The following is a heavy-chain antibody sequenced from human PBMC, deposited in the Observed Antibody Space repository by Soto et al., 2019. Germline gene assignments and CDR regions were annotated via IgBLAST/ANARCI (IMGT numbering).Heavy chain of an antibody. CDR2: ISPNSGGT. Sequence: QGQLVQSGAEVKKSGASVKISCKASGYSFTGYYIHWVRQAPGQGFEWMGEISPNSGGTKYAQKFQGRVTMTRDTSITTVYMDLSNLSPDDTAVYYCGKGRSGDVGVFYWGQGTLVTVYS. D-gene: IGHD1-26*01. J-gene: IGHJ4*02. CDR3: GKGRSGDVGVFY. V-gene: IGHV1-2*02. CDR1: GYSFTGYY.